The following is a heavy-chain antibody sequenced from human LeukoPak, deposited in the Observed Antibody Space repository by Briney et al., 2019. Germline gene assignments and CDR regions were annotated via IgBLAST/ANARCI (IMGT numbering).Heavy chain of an antibody. J-gene: IGHJ6*02. CDR2: ISGDGGST. Sequence: GGSLRLSCAASGFTFDDYAMHWVRQAPGKGLEWASLISGDGGSTYYADSVKGRFTISRDNSKNSLYLQMNSLRTEDTALYYCAKDELVRGYYYYYGMDVWGQGTTVTVSS. CDR3: AKDELVRGYYYYYGMDV. CDR1: GFTFDDYA. V-gene: IGHV3-43*02. D-gene: IGHD3-10*01.